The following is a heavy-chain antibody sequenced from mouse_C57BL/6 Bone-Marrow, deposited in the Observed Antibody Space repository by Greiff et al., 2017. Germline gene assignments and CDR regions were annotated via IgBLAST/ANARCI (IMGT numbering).Heavy chain of an antibody. D-gene: IGHD1-1*01. V-gene: IGHV5-6*01. CDR2: ISSGGSYT. J-gene: IGHJ3*01. CDR3: ARHGTMVVEVRLAY. CDR1: GFTFSSYG. Sequence: EVHLVESGADLVKPGGSLKLSCAASGFTFSSYGMSWVSQTPDKRLEWVATISSGGSYTYYPDSVKGRCTISRDNAQNTLYLQRSSLKSEATAMYYCARHGTMVVEVRLAYWGQGTLVTVSA.